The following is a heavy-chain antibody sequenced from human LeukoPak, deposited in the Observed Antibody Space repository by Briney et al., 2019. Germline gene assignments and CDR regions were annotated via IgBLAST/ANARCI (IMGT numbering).Heavy chain of an antibody. CDR3: AKALLGYGTFDY. CDR1: GYTFTSYY. Sequence: SCKASGYTFTSYYMHWVRQAPGKGLEWVAVISYDGSNKYYADSVKGRFTISRDNSKNTLYLQMNSLRAEDTAVYYCAKALLGYGTFDYWGQGTLVTVSS. J-gene: IGHJ4*02. V-gene: IGHV3-30*18. CDR2: ISYDGSNK. D-gene: IGHD5-12*01.